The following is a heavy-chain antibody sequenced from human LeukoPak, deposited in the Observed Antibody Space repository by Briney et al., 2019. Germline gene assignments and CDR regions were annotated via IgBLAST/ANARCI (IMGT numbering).Heavy chain of an antibody. D-gene: IGHD1-20*01. Sequence: ASVKVSCKASGYTFTSYGISWVRQAPGQGLEWMGWISAYNGNTNYAQKLQGRVTVTTDTSTSTAYMELRSLRSDDTAVYYCASLITGTGSAFDIWGQGTMVTVSS. CDR3: ASLITGTGSAFDI. CDR1: GYTFTSYG. CDR2: ISAYNGNT. V-gene: IGHV1-18*01. J-gene: IGHJ3*02.